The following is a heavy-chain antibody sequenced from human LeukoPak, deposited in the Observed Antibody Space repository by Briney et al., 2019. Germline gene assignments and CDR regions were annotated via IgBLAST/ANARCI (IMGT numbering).Heavy chain of an antibody. Sequence: GGSLRLSCAASGFTFSSYAMHWVRQAPGKGLEWVAVISYDGSNKYYADSVRGRFTISRDNSKNTLYLQMNSLRAEDTAVYYCARDMTQNPNWGQGTLVTVSS. CDR1: GFTFSSYA. V-gene: IGHV3-30-3*01. CDR3: ARDMTQNPN. CDR2: ISYDGSNK. D-gene: IGHD1-14*01. J-gene: IGHJ4*02.